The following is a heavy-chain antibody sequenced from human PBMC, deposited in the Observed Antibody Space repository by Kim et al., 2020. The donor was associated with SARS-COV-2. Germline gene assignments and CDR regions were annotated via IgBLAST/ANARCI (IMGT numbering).Heavy chain of an antibody. V-gene: IGHV4-59*13. CDR2: IYYSGST. Sequence: SETLSLTCTVSGGSISSYYWSWIRQPPGKGLEWIGDIYYSGSTNYNPSLKSRVTISVDTSKNQFSLKLRSVTAADTAVYYCAAGEVGAVVPDYCGQGTLVTVSS. D-gene: IGHD1-26*01. CDR3: AAGEVGAVVPDY. CDR1: GGSISSYY. J-gene: IGHJ4*02.